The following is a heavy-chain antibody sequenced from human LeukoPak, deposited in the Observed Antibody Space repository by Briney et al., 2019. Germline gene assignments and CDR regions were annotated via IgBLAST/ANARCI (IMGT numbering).Heavy chain of an antibody. V-gene: IGHV1-69*13. J-gene: IGHJ3*02. CDR3: ASGGNYAFDI. Sequence: ASVKVSCTASGGTFSSYAISWVRQAPGQGLEWMGGIIPIFGTANYAQKFQGRVTITADESTSTAYMELSSLRSEDTAVYYCASGGNYAFDIWGQGTMVTVSS. CDR1: GGTFSSYA. D-gene: IGHD4-23*01. CDR2: IIPIFGTA.